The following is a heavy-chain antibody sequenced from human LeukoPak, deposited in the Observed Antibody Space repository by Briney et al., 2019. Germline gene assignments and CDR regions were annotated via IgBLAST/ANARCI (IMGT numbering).Heavy chain of an antibody. V-gene: IGHV3-49*04. CDR1: GFTFGDYA. Sequence: GGSLRLSCTASGFTFGDYAMSWVRQAPGKGLEWVGFIRSKAYGGTTEHAASVKGRFTISRDDSKSIAYLQMNSLNTEDTAVYYCAKGPERGTFDYWGQGTLVTFSS. CDR3: AKGPERGTFDY. J-gene: IGHJ4*02. CDR2: IRSKAYGGTT. D-gene: IGHD1-1*01.